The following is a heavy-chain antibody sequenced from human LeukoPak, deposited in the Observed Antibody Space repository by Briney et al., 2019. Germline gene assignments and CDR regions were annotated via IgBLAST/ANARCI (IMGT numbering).Heavy chain of an antibody. CDR3: ARADVDTAMVFDY. Sequence: SETLSLTCTVSGGSSSSSSYYWGWIRQPPGKGLEWIGYIYHSGSTYYNPSLKSRVTISVDRSKNQFSLKLSSVTAADTAVYYCARADVDTAMVFDYWGQGTLVTVSS. CDR1: GGSSSSSSYY. J-gene: IGHJ4*02. D-gene: IGHD5-18*01. CDR2: IYHSGST. V-gene: IGHV4-30-2*01.